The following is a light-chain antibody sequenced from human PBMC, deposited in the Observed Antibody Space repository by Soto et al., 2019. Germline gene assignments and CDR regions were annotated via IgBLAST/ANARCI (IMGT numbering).Light chain of an antibody. CDR2: EVT. J-gene: IGLJ2*01. V-gene: IGLV2-8*01. CDR3: SSYAGSNTVI. CDR1: SSDVGGYKY. Sequence: QSALTQPPSASGSPGQSVTISCTGTSSDVGGYKYVSWYQQHLGKAPKLMIYEVTKRPSGVPDRFSGSKSGNTASLTVSGLQAEDEADYYCSSYAGSNTVIFGGGTKVTVL.